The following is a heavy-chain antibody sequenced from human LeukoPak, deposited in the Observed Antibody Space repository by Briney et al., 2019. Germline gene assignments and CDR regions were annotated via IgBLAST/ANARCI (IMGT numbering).Heavy chain of an antibody. V-gene: IGHV3-33*01. D-gene: IGHD2-2*01. Sequence: PGGSLRLSCAASGFTFSSYGMHWVRQAPGKGLEWVAVIWYDGSNKYYADSVKGRFTISRDNSKNTLYLQMNSLRAEDTAVYYCARVYGVVPAAKGMDVWGQGTTVTVSS. CDR3: ARVYGVVPAAKGMDV. CDR1: GFTFSSYG. CDR2: IWYDGSNK. J-gene: IGHJ6*02.